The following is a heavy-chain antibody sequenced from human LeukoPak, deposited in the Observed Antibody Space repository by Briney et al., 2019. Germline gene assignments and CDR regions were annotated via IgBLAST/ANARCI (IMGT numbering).Heavy chain of an antibody. V-gene: IGHV4-34*01. CDR2: IHYTGAT. J-gene: IGHJ4*02. D-gene: IGHD3-9*01. Sequence: SETLSLTCAVYGGSITGYYWSWIRQTPGRGLEWVGEIHYTGATSYNPSLQSRATISTDTSKNQFPLRLSSVTPEDRAVYYSARGNTSTGYCFDFWGQGALVTVSS. CDR1: GGSITGYY. CDR3: ARGNTSTGYCFDF.